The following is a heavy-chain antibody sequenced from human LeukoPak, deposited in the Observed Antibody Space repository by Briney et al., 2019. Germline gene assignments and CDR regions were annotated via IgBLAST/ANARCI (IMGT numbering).Heavy chain of an antibody. CDR1: GYSISSGYY. CDR2: IYHGGST. CDR3: ARVGDYGDYVNWFDP. D-gene: IGHD4-17*01. J-gene: IGHJ5*02. V-gene: IGHV4-38-2*02. Sequence: SETLSLTCTVSGYSISSGYYWGWIRQPPGKGLEWIGSIYHGGSTYYNPSLKSRVTISVDTSKNQFSLKVKSVTVADTAVYYCARVGDYGDYVNWFDPWGQGTLVTVSS.